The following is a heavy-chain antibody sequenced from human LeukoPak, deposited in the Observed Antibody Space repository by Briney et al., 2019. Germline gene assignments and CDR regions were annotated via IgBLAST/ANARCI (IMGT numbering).Heavy chain of an antibody. J-gene: IGHJ4*02. CDR1: GGSISGSSYY. CDR2: IYYSGST. V-gene: IGHV4-39*02. Sequence: NPSETLSLTCTVSGGSISGSSYYWGWIRQPPGKGLEWIGSIYYSGSTYYNPSLKSRVTISVDTSKNQFSLKLSSVTAADTAVYYCARGQKSGYDYNYWGQGTLVTVSS. CDR3: ARGQKSGYDYNY. D-gene: IGHD3-22*01.